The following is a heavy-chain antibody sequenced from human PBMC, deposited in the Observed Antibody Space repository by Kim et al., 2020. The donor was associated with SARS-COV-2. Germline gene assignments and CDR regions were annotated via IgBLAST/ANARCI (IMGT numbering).Heavy chain of an antibody. CDR3: AKDLDYDHWSGYHML. V-gene: IGHV3-23*01. J-gene: IGHJ4*02. Sequence: GGSLRLSCAASGFALRGYAMAWIRQAPGKGLEWVSSISTSGENTHYADSVKGRFTITRDNSKNTLHLQMSGLRAEDTAVYYCAKDLDYDHWSGYHMLWGQGTPVSVSS. D-gene: IGHD3-3*01. CDR1: GFALRGYA. CDR2: ISTSGENT.